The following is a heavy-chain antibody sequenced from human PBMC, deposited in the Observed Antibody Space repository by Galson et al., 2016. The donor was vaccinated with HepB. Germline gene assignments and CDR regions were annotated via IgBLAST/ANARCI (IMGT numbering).Heavy chain of an antibody. Sequence: SVKVSCKASGYTFTSYGISWVRQAPGQGLEWMGWISTHNGKTIYTQKLQDRVTMTTDTSTNTAYLDLRSLRSDDTAVYYCARDFRLAAGGTSYFHHWGQGTLVTVSS. D-gene: IGHD6-13*01. CDR3: ARDFRLAAGGTSYFHH. J-gene: IGHJ1*01. V-gene: IGHV1-18*01. CDR2: ISTHNGKT. CDR1: GYTFTSYG.